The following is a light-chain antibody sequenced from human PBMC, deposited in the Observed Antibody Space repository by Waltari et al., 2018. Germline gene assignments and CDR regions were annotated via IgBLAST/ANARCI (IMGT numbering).Light chain of an antibody. CDR2: GAS. Sequence: IVLTQSPGTLSLSPGERAPLSCRASQNVSTFLAWYQQKPGQAPRLLIYGASSRATGIPDRFSGGVSGTDFSLTISRLEPEDFAVYYCQHHLRLPATFGQGTKVDIK. CDR3: QHHLRLPAT. J-gene: IGKJ1*01. CDR1: QNVSTF. V-gene: IGKV3-20*01.